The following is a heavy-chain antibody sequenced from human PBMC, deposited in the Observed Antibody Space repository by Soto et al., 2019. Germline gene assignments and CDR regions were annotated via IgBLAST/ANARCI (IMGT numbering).Heavy chain of an antibody. CDR1: GFSLSTSGVG. D-gene: IGHD6-13*01. V-gene: IGHV2-5*02. Sequence: QITLKESGPTLVKPTQTLTLTCTFSGFSLSTSGVGAGWIRQPPEKALEWLALIYWDDDKRSSPSLKSRLTIAKDTAKRQVVLRMTHMDPVDTAPYYCAQSRIEAAGLFDYWGHGTLVLVSS. J-gene: IGHJ4*01. CDR2: IYWDDDK. CDR3: AQSRIEAAGLFDY.